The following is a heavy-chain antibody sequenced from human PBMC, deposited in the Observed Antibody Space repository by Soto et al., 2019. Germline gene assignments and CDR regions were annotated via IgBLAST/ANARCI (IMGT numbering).Heavy chain of an antibody. V-gene: IGHV1-69*13. CDR3: ARDSKRGIVVVPAAMPGPTLYGMDV. CDR2: IIPIFGTA. D-gene: IGHD2-2*01. CDR1: GGTFSSYA. Sequence: ASVKVACKASGGTFSSYAIGWVRQAPGQGLEWMGGIIPIFGTANYAQKFQGRVTITADESTSTAYMELSSLRSEDTAVYYCARDSKRGIVVVPAAMPGPTLYGMDVWGQGTTVTVSS. J-gene: IGHJ6*02.